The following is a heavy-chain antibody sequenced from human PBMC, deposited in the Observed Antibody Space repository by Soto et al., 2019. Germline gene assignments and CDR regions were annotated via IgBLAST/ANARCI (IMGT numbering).Heavy chain of an antibody. CDR2: ISAYNGNT. CDR3: ARAQYCGGDCYSRFDP. D-gene: IGHD2-21*02. CDR1: GYTFTSYG. Sequence: ASVKVSCKASGYTFTSYGIIWVRQAPGQGLEWMGWISAYNGNTNYAQKLQGRVTMTTDTSTSTAYMELRSLRSDDTAVYYCARAQYCGGDCYSRFDPWGQGTLVTVSS. J-gene: IGHJ5*02. V-gene: IGHV1-18*01.